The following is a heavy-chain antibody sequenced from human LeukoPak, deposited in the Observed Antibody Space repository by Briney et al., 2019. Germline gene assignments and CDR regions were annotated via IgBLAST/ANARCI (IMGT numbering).Heavy chain of an antibody. V-gene: IGHV1-8*02. D-gene: IGHD3-3*01. CDR2: MNPNSGNT. CDR1: GYTFINYD. J-gene: IGHJ3*02. CDR3: ATDTIFGVRDAFDI. Sequence: ASVKVSCKASGYTFINYDINWVRQATGQGPEWMGWMNPNSGNTGYAQKFQGRVTMTRNTSINTAYMELSSLRSEDTAVYYCATDTIFGVRDAFDIWGQGTMVTVSS.